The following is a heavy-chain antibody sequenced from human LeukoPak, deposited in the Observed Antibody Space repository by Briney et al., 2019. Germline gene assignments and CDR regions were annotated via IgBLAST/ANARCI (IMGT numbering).Heavy chain of an antibody. J-gene: IGHJ4*02. D-gene: IGHD3-9*01. CDR2: ITSSGNYI. V-gene: IGHV3-21*01. CDR3: AKVGLRYFDWLSTFDY. CDR1: GFTFSTYS. Sequence: GGSLSLSCAASGFTFSTYSMNWVRQAPGRGLKWVSTITSSGNYIYYADSVKGRFTISRDNAKNSLYLQMNSLRAEDTAVYYCAKVGLRYFDWLSTFDYWGQGTLVTVSS.